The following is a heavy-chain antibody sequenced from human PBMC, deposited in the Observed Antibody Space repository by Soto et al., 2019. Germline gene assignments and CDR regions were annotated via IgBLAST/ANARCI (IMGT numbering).Heavy chain of an antibody. J-gene: IGHJ5*02. CDR3: FRSGTARLLRHSWFDT. V-gene: IGHV3-21*01. Sequence: EVQLVESGGGLVKPGGSLRLSCAASGFTFNTYDMNWVRQAPGKGLEWVSSITTSSAYIYYADSLKGRITISRDNAKTSLFLQMKILRAEDIAVDYWFRSGTARLLRHSWFDTWGQGTLVTVSS. CDR2: ITTSSAYI. CDR1: GFTFNTYD. D-gene: IGHD2-21*01.